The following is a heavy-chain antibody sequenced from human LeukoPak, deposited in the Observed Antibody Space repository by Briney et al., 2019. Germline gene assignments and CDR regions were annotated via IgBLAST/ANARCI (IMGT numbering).Heavy chain of an antibody. V-gene: IGHV3-21*01. Sequence: GGSLRLSCAASGFTFSSYSMNWVRQAPGKGLEWVSSISSSSSYIYYADSVKGRFTISRDNAKNSLYLQMNSLRAEDTAVYYCARWEDGSGYFDYWGQGTLVTVSS. CDR1: GFTFSSYS. CDR3: ARWEDGSGYFDY. CDR2: ISSSSSYI. D-gene: IGHD3-22*01. J-gene: IGHJ4*02.